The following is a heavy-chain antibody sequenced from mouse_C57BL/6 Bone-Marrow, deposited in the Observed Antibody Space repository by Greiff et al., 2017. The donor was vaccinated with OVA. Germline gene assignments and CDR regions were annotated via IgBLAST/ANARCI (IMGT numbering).Heavy chain of an antibody. D-gene: IGHD1-1*01. CDR3: TGITTVDY. CDR1: GFNIKDDY. V-gene: IGHV14-4*01. J-gene: IGHJ2*01. CDR2: IDPENGDT. Sequence: QESGAELVRPGASVKLSCTASGFNIKDDYMHWVKQRPEQGLEWIGWIDPENGDTEYASKFQGKATITADTSSNTAYLQLSSLTSEDTAVYYCTGITTVDYWGQGTTLTVSS.